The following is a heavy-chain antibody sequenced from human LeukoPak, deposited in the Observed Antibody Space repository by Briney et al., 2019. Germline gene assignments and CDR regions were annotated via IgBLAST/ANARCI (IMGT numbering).Heavy chain of an antibody. V-gene: IGHV3-7*01. CDR3: ATEASSGLED. D-gene: IGHD6-19*01. Sequence: GGSLRLSCAASGFTFSSYWMSWVRQAPGKGLEWVANIKQDGSEKYYLDSVKGRFTISRENAENSLYLQMNSLRAEDTAVYYCATEASSGLEDWGQGILVTVSS. CDR2: IKQDGSEK. J-gene: IGHJ4*02. CDR1: GFTFSSYW.